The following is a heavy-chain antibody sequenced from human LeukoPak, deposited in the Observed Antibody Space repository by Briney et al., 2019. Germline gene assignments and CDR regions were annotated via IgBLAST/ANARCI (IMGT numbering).Heavy chain of an antibody. Sequence: ASVKVSCKASGYTFTGYYMHWVRQAPGQGLEWIGWINPNSGGTNYAQKFQGRVTMTRDTSISTAYMELSRLRSDDTAVYYCARDHCSGGSCYSNYWGQGTLVTVSS. V-gene: IGHV1-2*02. CDR2: INPNSGGT. J-gene: IGHJ4*02. CDR3: ARDHCSGGSCYSNY. CDR1: GYTFTGYY. D-gene: IGHD2-15*01.